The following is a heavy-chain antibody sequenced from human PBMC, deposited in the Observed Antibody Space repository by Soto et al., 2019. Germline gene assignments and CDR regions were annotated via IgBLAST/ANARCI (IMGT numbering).Heavy chain of an antibody. CDR3: ANLATNYFHYVDV. J-gene: IGHJ6*03. V-gene: IGHV3-11*01. CDR2: FMTTVTST. CDR1: GFSFSGYY. D-gene: IGHD5-12*01. Sequence: GGSQRLCCEDSGFSFSGYYMSWIRFAPGSVLEWVLLFMTTVTSTDYADNVKGRLTNSREYAKISISRQINSRRAEDIAVYYCANLATNYFHYVDVWGKGITVTVSS.